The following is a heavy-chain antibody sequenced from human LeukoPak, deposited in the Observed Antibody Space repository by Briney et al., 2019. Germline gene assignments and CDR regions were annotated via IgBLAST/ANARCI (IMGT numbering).Heavy chain of an antibody. CDR2: IIPIFGTA. V-gene: IGHV1-69*05. Sequence: SVKVSCKASGCTFSSYAISWVRQAPGQGLEWMGRIIPIFGTANYAQKFQGRVTITTDESTSTAYMELSSLRSEDTAVYYCASSDYGDYRFDYWGQGTLVAVSS. CDR1: GCTFSSYA. D-gene: IGHD4-17*01. CDR3: ASSDYGDYRFDY. J-gene: IGHJ4*02.